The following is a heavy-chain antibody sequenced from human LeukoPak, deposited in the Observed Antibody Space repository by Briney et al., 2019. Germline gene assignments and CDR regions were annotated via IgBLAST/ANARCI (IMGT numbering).Heavy chain of an antibody. CDR1: GFTFSSYA. CDR3: AKRGFYYYETSGYYNAY. CDR2: ISGSGGST. J-gene: IGHJ4*02. D-gene: IGHD3-22*01. Sequence: GGSLRLSCAASGFTFSSYAMSWVRQAPGKGLEWVSVISGSGGSTYYADSVKGRVTISRDNSKNMVYLQMNSLRAEDTAVYYCAKRGFYYYETSGYYNAYWGQGTLVTVSS. V-gene: IGHV3-23*01.